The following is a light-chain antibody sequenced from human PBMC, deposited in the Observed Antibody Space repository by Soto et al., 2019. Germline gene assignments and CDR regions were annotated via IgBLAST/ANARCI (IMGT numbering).Light chain of an antibody. CDR3: QQCFSAPLT. CDR1: QSLLSTSNNKNF. CDR2: WAS. Sequence: DIVMTQSPDSLAVSLGERATINCKSSQSLLSTSNNKNFLVWYQHKPGQPPKLPFSWASTRESGVPDRFSGSGSETDFTLTISSLQAEDVAVYYCQQCFSAPLTFGGGTKVEIK. V-gene: IGKV4-1*01. J-gene: IGKJ4*01.